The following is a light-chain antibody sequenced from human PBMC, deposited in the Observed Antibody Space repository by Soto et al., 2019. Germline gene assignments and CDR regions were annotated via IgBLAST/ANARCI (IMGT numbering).Light chain of an antibody. CDR1: QGISSY. CDR3: QQYYSNPRT. V-gene: IGKV1-8*01. J-gene: IGKJ1*01. Sequence: AIRMTQSPSSFSASPGDRVTVTCRASQGISSYLAWYQQKPGKAPKLLIYAASTLQSGVPSRFSGSGSGTEFTLTISCLQSEDFATYYCQQYYSNPRTFGQGTRVEIK. CDR2: AAS.